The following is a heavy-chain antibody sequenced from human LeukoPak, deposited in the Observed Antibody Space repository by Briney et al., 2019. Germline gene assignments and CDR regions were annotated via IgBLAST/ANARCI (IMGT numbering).Heavy chain of an antibody. J-gene: IGHJ4*02. D-gene: IGHD5-18*01. CDR1: GGALSSYY. CDR3: ARVQYSYGSFDY. Sequence: SETLSLTCIVSGGALSSYYWSWIRQPPGKGLEWMGYIYYSGSTNYNPSLKSRVTISVDTSKNQFSLKLSSVTAADTAVYYCARVQYSYGSFDYWGQGTLVTVSS. V-gene: IGHV4-59*01. CDR2: IYYSGST.